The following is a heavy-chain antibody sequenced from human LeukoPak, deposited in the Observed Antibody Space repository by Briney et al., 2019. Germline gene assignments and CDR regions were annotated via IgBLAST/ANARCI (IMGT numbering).Heavy chain of an antibody. D-gene: IGHD1-26*01. CDR2: TYYRSKWYN. V-gene: IGHV6-1*01. CDR3: ARLVGASWFDS. Sequence: SQTLSLTCAISGDSVSTNSATWTWLRQSPSRGLEWLGRTYYRSKWYNDYAVSMKSRITINPDTSKIQFSLQLNSVTPEDTAVYYCARLVGASWFDSWGQGTLVTVSS. J-gene: IGHJ5*01. CDR1: GDSVSTNSAT.